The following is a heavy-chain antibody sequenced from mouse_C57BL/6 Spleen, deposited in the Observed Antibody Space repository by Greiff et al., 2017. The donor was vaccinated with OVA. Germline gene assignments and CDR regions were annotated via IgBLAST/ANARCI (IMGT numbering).Heavy chain of an antibody. J-gene: IGHJ2*01. CDR3: ARLGDGDYEDFDY. CDR2: IYPSDSET. D-gene: IGHD2-13*01. CDR1: GYTFTSYW. Sequence: QVQLQQPGAELVRPGSSVKLSCKASGYTFTSYWMHWVKQRPIQGLEWIGNIYPSDSETHYNQKFKDKATLTADKSSSTAYMQLSSLTSEDSAVYYCARLGDGDYEDFDYWGQGTTLTVSS. V-gene: IGHV1-52*01.